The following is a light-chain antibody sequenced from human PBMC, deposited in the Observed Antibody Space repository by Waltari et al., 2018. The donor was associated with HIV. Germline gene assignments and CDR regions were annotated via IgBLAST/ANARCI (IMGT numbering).Light chain of an antibody. J-gene: IGKJ4*01. CDR3: QQYDKAPLT. Sequence: EIVLTQSPGTLSLSPGNRATLSCRASQTVRYNYLAWYQQKPDQAPRLVIHTASSRASGIPDRFSGSGSGTDFTLTISRLEPEDSAMYYCQQYDKAPLTFGGGTRVEIK. CDR2: TAS. CDR1: QTVRYNY. V-gene: IGKV3-20*01.